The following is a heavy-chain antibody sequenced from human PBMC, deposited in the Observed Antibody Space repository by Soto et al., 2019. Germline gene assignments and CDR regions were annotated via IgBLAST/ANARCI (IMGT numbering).Heavy chain of an antibody. Sequence: ASVKVSCKASGYTFTSYDINWVRQATGQGLEWMGWMNPNSGNTGYAQKFQGRVTMTRNTSISTAYMELSSLRSEDTAVYYCARGGGDRFLEWLLPLNYWGQGTLVTVSS. V-gene: IGHV1-8*01. CDR1: GYTFTSYD. J-gene: IGHJ4*02. CDR2: MNPNSGNT. CDR3: ARGGGDRFLEWLLPLNY. D-gene: IGHD3-3*01.